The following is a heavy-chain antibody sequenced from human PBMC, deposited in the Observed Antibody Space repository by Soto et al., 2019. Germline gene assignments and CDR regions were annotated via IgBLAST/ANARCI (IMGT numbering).Heavy chain of an antibody. D-gene: IGHD2-21*02. CDR1: GFTFSSYA. Sequence: GGSLRLSCAASGFTFSSYAMSWVRQAPGKGLEWVSAISGSGGSTYYADSVKGRFTISRDNSKNTLYLQMNSLRAEDTAVYYCAKDPLMVYAMGADCGGDCYIDYWGQGTLVTVSS. V-gene: IGHV3-23*01. CDR3: AKDPLMVYAMGADCGGDCYIDY. CDR2: ISGSGGST. J-gene: IGHJ4*02.